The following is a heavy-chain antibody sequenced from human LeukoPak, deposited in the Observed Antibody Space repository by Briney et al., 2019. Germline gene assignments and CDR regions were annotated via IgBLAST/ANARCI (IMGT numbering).Heavy chain of an antibody. D-gene: IGHD3-22*01. J-gene: IGHJ6*03. CDR1: GGTFSSYA. Sequence: SVKVSCKASGGTFSSYAISWVRQAPGQGLEWMGGIIPIFGTANYAQKFQGRVTITTDESTSTAYMELSSLRSEDTAVYYCARDGEYDSSGYYPYYYYYMDVWGKGTTVTVSS. CDR2: IIPIFGTA. V-gene: IGHV1-69*05. CDR3: ARDGEYDSSGYYPYYYYYMDV.